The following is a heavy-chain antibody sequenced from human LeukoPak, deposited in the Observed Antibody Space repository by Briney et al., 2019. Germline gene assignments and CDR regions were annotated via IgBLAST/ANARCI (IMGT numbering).Heavy chain of an antibody. CDR2: IKNKGEGETT. Sequence: GGSLRLSCAASGFTFTNAWMSWVRQAPGKGLEWVGRIKNKGEGETTDYAAPVKGRFTISRDDSENTLFLQMHSLETEDTALYYCVWNSAHYFDFWGQGSLVTVSS. V-gene: IGHV3-15*01. D-gene: IGHD1-7*01. J-gene: IGHJ4*02. CDR1: GFTFTNAW. CDR3: VWNSAHYFDF.